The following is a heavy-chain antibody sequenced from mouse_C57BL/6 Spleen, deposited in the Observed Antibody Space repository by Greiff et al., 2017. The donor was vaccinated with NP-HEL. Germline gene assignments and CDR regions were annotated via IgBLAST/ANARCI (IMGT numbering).Heavy chain of an antibody. CDR3: ARKERLLPNYYAMDY. CDR1: GYTFTSYW. D-gene: IGHD2-3*01. Sequence: QVQLQQPGTELVKPGASVKLSCKASGYTFTSYWMHWVKQRPGQGLEWIGNINPSNGGTNYNEKFKSKATLTVDKSSSTAYMQLSSLTSEDSAVYYCARKERLLPNYYAMDYWGQGTSVTVSS. V-gene: IGHV1-53*01. CDR2: INPSNGGT. J-gene: IGHJ4*01.